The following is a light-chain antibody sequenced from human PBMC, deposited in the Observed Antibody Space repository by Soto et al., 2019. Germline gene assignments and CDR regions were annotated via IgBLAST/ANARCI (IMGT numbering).Light chain of an antibody. CDR2: KAS. CDR1: QSISSW. V-gene: IGKV1-5*03. J-gene: IGKJ3*01. CDR3: QQSFT. Sequence: DIQMTQSPSTLPASVGDRVTITCRASQSISSWLAWYQQKPRKAPKLLIYKASSLESGVASRVSGSGSGTEFTLTISSLQPEDVATYYCQQSFTFGGGTKVDIK.